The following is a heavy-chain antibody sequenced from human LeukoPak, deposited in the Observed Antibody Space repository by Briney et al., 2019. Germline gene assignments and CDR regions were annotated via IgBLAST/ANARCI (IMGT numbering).Heavy chain of an antibody. Sequence: GGSLRLSCAASGFTFSHAWMSWVRQAPGKGLEWVSRIKSKTDGGTTDYAAPVKGRFTISRDDSKNTLYLQMNSLKTEDTAVYYCTTDLHNLHGCWGQGTLVTVSS. J-gene: IGHJ4*02. D-gene: IGHD5-24*01. CDR3: TTDLHNLHGC. V-gene: IGHV3-15*01. CDR2: IKSKTDGGTT. CDR1: GFTFSHAW.